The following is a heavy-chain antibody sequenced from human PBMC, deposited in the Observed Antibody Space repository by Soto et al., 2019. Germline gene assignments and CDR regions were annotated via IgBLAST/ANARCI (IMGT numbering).Heavy chain of an antibody. Sequence: SQTLSLTCAISGNSVSSNSAAWNRIRQSPSRGLEWLGRTYYRSKWYNEYAVSVKGRITINPDTSKNQFSLQLNSVTPEDTAVYYCAGASSGSIQHWGQGTLVTV. CDR3: AGASSGSIQH. J-gene: IGHJ1*01. CDR1: GNSVSSNSAA. D-gene: IGHD6-19*01. V-gene: IGHV6-1*01. CDR2: TYYRSKWYN.